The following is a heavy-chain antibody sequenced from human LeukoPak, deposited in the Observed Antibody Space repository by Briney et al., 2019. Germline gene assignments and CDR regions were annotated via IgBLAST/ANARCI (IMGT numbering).Heavy chain of an antibody. J-gene: IGHJ4*02. Sequence: GESLRLSCAASGFTFSSYAMSWVRQAPGKGLEWVSYISSSGSTIYYADSVKGRFTISRDNAKNSLYLQMNSLRAEDTAVYYCARCRSYEQQLVQVYFDYWGQGTLVTVSS. CDR3: ARCRSYEQQLVQVYFDY. V-gene: IGHV3-48*04. CDR2: ISSSGSTI. CDR1: GFTFSSYA. D-gene: IGHD6-13*01.